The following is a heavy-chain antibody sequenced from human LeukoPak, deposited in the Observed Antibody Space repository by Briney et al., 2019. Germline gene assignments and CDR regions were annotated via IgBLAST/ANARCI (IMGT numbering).Heavy chain of an antibody. CDR1: GGSISSYY. CDR3: AREYYNILTDYQANFDY. Sequence: SETLSLTCTVSGGSISSYYWNCIRQPAGKGLEWIGRIYSSGSTNYNRSLKSRVAMSADTTKTPFSLKLSSVTAADTAVYYCAREYYNILTDYQANFDYWGQGILVSVSS. J-gene: IGHJ4*02. V-gene: IGHV4-4*07. CDR2: IYSSGST. D-gene: IGHD3-9*01.